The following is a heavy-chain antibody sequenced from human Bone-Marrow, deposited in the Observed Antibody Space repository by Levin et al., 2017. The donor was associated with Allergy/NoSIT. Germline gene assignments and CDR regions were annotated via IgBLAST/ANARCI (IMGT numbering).Heavy chain of an antibody. V-gene: IGHV3-30-3*01. CDR2: ISYDGSNK. D-gene: IGHD6-19*01. J-gene: IGHJ4*02. CDR3: ARSIAVAGHFDY. Sequence: LSLTCAASGFTFSSYAMHWVRQAPGKGLEWVAVISYDGSNKYYADSVKGRFTISRDNSKNTLYLQMNSLRAEDTAVYYCARSIAVAGHFDYWGQGTLVTVSS. CDR1: GFTFSSYA.